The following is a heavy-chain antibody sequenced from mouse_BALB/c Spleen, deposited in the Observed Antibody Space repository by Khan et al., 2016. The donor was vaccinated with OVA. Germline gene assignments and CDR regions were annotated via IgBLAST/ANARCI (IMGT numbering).Heavy chain of an antibody. CDR1: GFSLTNFG. J-gene: IGHJ3*01. CDR2: IWSGGST. V-gene: IGHV2-2*02. Sequence: QVHLQQSGPGLVQPSQSLSITCTVSGFSLTNFGVHWVRQSPGKGLEWLGVIWSGGSTDYNAAFKSRLSISKDNSKTQVFFKMNSLQPNDTATYYCARREYLMTWFAYWGQGTLVTVSA. CDR3: ARREYLMTWFAY.